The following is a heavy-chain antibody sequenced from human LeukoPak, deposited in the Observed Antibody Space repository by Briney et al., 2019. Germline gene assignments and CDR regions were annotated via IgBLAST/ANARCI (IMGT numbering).Heavy chain of an antibody. CDR2: VIPIFGTA. Sequence: SVKVSCKASGGTFSSYAISWVRQAPGQGLEWMGGVIPIFGTANYAQKFQGRVTITADESTSTAYMELSSLRSEDTAVYYCARKERGPTGIVGATPPDYWGQGTLVTVSS. V-gene: IGHV1-69*13. CDR3: ARKERGPTGIVGATPPDY. CDR1: GGTFSSYA. D-gene: IGHD1-26*01. J-gene: IGHJ4*02.